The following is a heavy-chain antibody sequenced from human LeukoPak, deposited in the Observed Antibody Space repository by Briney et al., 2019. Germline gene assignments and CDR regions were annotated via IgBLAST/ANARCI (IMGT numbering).Heavy chain of an antibody. CDR1: GFSFTTYG. Sequence: PGGSLRLSCAASGFSFTTYGMSWVRQAPGKGLEWVANIKRDGSDKYYVDSVKGRFTISRDNAKNSLYLQMNSLRAEDTAVYYCARARFGELLSVDYWGQGTLVTVSS. V-gene: IGHV3-7*01. J-gene: IGHJ4*02. CDR3: ARARFGELLSVDY. CDR2: IKRDGSDK. D-gene: IGHD3-10*01.